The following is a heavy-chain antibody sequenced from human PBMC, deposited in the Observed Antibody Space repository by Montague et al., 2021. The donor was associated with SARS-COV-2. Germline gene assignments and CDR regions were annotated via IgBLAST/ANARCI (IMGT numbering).Heavy chain of an antibody. Sequence: SETPSLTCAVYGGSISSSYYCWIWIRQSPGQELDWIISITGAAKTYYNPSLRIRVSVAMDTSKNHFSLSLNSVTAADTAAYSCARHLPSYCSTTNCYPYYFDPWGQGALVTVSS. CDR3: ARHLPSYCSTTNCYPYYFDP. CDR2: ITGAAKT. CDR1: GGSISSSYYC. V-gene: IGHV4-39*01. J-gene: IGHJ4*02. D-gene: IGHD2-2*01.